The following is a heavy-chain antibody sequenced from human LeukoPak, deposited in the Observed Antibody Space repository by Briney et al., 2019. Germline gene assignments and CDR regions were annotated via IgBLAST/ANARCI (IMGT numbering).Heavy chain of an antibody. CDR2: ISYDGSSK. Sequence: QPGGSLRLSCAASGFTFSSYAMHWVRQAPGKGLEWVAVISYDGSSKYYADSVKGRFTISRDNSKNTLYLQMNSLRAEDTAVYYCARAEYYDSSGYEDYWGQGTLVTVSS. CDR1: GFTFSSYA. D-gene: IGHD3-22*01. CDR3: ARAEYYDSSGYEDY. V-gene: IGHV3-30*04. J-gene: IGHJ4*02.